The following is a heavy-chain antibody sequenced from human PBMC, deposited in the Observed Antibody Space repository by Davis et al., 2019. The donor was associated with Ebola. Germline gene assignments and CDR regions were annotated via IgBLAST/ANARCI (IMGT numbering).Heavy chain of an antibody. CDR1: GFTFSSYA. CDR2: ISYDGSNK. CDR3: AKDHIHRNGNYDAFDL. D-gene: IGHD1-7*01. V-gene: IGHV3-30-3*01. J-gene: IGHJ3*01. Sequence: PGGSLRLSCAASGFTFSSYAMHWVRQAPGKGLEWVAVISYDGSNKYYADSVKGRFTISRDNSKNTLYLQMNSLRAEDTAVYYCAKDHIHRNGNYDAFDLWGQGTMVTVSS.